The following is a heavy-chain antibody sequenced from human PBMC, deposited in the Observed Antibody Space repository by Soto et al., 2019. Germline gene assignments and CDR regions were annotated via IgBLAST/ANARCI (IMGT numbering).Heavy chain of an antibody. V-gene: IGHV4-59*01. Sequence: SETLSLTCTVSGGSIINYYWSWVRQSPGKGLEWIAYISYTGSTNYKPSLKSRVTISVDKSKNQFSLNLTSVTAADSAVYYCARDASSGGMDVWGQGTTVTVSS. CDR1: GGSIINYY. J-gene: IGHJ6*02. CDR3: ARDASSGGMDV. CDR2: ISYTGST. D-gene: IGHD3-10*01.